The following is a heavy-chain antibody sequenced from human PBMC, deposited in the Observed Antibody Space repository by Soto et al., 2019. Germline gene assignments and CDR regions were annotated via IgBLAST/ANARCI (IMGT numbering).Heavy chain of an antibody. CDR1: GGSISSSSYY. V-gene: IGHV4-39*01. CDR3: ATNSIVVVPAAINYFDY. CDR2: IYYSGST. D-gene: IGHD2-2*02. J-gene: IGHJ4*02. Sequence: QLQLQESGPGLVKPSETLSLTCTVSGGSISSSSYYWGWIRQPPGKGLEWIGSIYYSGSTYYNPSSKSRVTISVDTSKNQFSLKLSSVTAADTAVYYCATNSIVVVPAAINYFDYWGQGTLVTVSS.